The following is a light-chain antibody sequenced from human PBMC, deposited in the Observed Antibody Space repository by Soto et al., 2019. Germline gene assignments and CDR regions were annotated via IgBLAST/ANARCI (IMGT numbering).Light chain of an antibody. CDR2: DAS. CDR3: QQRSNWPRT. Sequence: DTVLTQSPGTLSLSTGERAPLSCRASQSVSSSYLAWYQQKPGQAPRLLIYDASNRAIGIPARFSGSGSGTDFTLTISSLEPEDFAVYYCQQRSNWPRTFGGGTKVDI. J-gene: IGKJ4*01. CDR1: QSVSSSY. V-gene: IGKV3D-20*02.